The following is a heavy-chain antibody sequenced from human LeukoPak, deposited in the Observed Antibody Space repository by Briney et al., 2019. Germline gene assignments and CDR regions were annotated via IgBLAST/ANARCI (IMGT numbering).Heavy chain of an antibody. CDR3: ARRNALGYCSGGSCYSDLNWFDP. J-gene: IGHJ5*02. D-gene: IGHD2-15*01. V-gene: IGHV4-39*01. Sequence: SETLSLTCTVSGGSISSSSYYWGWIRQPPGKGLEWIGSIYYSGSTYYNPSLKSRVTISVDTSKNQFSLKLSSVTAADTAVYYCARRNALGYCSGGSCYSDLNWFDPWGQGTLVTVSS. CDR2: IYYSGST. CDR1: GGSISSSSYY.